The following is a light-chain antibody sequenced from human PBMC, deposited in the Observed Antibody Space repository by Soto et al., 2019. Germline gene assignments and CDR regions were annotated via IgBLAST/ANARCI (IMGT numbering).Light chain of an antibody. CDR2: AAS. Sequence: DIQLTQSPSFLSASVGDRVTITCRASQGISSYLAWYQQKPGKAPKLLIYAASTLQSGVPSRFSGSGSGTEFTLSSLQPEDFATYYCQQLNSYLGTFGPGTKVDIK. CDR1: QGISSY. V-gene: IGKV1-9*01. J-gene: IGKJ3*01. CDR3: QQLNSYLGT.